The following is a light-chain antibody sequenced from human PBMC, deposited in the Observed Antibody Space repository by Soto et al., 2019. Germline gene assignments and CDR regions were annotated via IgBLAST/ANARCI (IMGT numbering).Light chain of an antibody. CDR3: AAWDDSLSGVV. CDR1: SSNIGKNS. Sequence: QSVLTQSPSASGTPGQRVTISCSGSSSNIGKNSVYWYQQLPGTAPKLLIYRNDQRPSGVPDRFSGSKSGTSASLAISGLRSEDEADYYCAAWDDSLSGVVFGGGTQLTVL. J-gene: IGLJ2*01. V-gene: IGLV1-47*01. CDR2: RND.